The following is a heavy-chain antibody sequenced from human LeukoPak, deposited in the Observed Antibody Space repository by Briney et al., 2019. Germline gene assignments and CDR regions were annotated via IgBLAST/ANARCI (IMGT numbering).Heavy chain of an antibody. J-gene: IGHJ3*02. CDR1: GDSVSNNTAA. CDR3: AREILTGDYDAFDI. Sequence: SQTLSLTCAISGDSVSNNTAAWNWIRQSPSRGLEWLGRTYYRSKWYNDYAVSVKSRITINSDTSKNQFSLQLNSATPEDTAVYYCAREILTGDYDAFDIWGQGTMVTVSS. CDR2: TYYRSKWYN. V-gene: IGHV6-1*01. D-gene: IGHD7-27*01.